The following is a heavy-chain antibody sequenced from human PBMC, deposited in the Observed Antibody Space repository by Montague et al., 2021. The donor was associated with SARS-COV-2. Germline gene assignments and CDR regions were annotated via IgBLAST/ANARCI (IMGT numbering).Heavy chain of an antibody. CDR3: AKLGSHTDY. Sequence: SLRLSCAASGFTFDDYAMHWVRQAPGKGLEWVSGISWNSGSIGYADSVKGRFTISRDNAKNSLYLQMNSLRAEDTALYYCAKLGSHTDYWGQGTLVTVSS. CDR2: ISWNSGSI. D-gene: IGHD3-16*01. CDR1: GFTFDDYA. J-gene: IGHJ4*02. V-gene: IGHV3-9*01.